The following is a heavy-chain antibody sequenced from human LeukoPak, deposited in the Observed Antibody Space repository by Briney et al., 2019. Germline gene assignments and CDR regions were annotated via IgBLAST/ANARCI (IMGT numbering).Heavy chain of an antibody. V-gene: IGHV4-59*01. CDR2: IYYSGST. D-gene: IGHD3-16*02. CDR1: GGSISSYY. Sequence: SETLSLTCTVSGGSISSYYWSWIRQPPGKGLEWIGYIYYSGSTNYNPSLKSRVTISVDTSKNQFSPKLSSVTAADTAVYYCARVGYDYVWGSYRSQSYYYYYMDVWGKGTTVTISS. CDR3: ARVGYDYVWGSYRSQSYYYYYMDV. J-gene: IGHJ6*03.